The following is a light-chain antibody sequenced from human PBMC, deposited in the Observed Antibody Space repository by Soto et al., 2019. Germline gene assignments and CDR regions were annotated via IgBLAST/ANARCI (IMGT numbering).Light chain of an antibody. V-gene: IGLV2-14*01. CDR1: ASDISGSNY. CDR3: SSYTSSTALL. Sequence: QAVLTQPASVSGSPGQSITISCTGIASDISGSNYVSWYQQHPGKAPKLIIYEVTNRPSGVSNRFSGSKSGNTASLTISGLQAEDEADYYCSSYTSSTALLFGGGTKVTVL. J-gene: IGLJ3*02. CDR2: EVT.